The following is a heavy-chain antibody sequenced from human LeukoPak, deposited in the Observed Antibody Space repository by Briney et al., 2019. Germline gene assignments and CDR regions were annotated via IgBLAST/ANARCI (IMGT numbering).Heavy chain of an antibody. CDR1: GYTFTSYA. V-gene: IGHV1-18*01. D-gene: IGHD3-22*01. J-gene: IGHJ3*02. CDR2: ISTYTGNT. CDR3: ARVLVVSSDAFDI. Sequence: ASVKVSCKTSGYTFTSYAISWVRQAPGQGLEWMGWISTYTGNTDYAQKLQGRVTMTTDTSTSTAYMELRSLSSDDTAVYYCARVLVVSSDAFDIWGQGTMVTVSS.